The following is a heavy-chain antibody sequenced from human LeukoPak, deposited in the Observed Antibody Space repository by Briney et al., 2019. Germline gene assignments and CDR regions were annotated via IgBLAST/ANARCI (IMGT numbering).Heavy chain of an antibody. CDR1: GFTYSSYA. J-gene: IGHJ4*02. CDR3: AKDSLADIDY. D-gene: IGHD3-16*01. Sequence: TGGSLRLSCAASGFTYSSYAMSWVRQAPGKELEWVSAISGSGGSTYYADSVKGRFTISRDNSKNTLYLQMNSLRAEDTAVYYCAKDSLADIDYWGQGTLVTVSS. V-gene: IGHV3-23*01. CDR2: ISGSGGST.